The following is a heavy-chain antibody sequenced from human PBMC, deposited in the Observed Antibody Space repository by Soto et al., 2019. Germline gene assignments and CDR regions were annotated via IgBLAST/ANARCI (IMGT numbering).Heavy chain of an antibody. CDR2: ISSTSGTI. J-gene: IGHJ4*02. V-gene: IGHV3-48*02. D-gene: IGHD2-15*01. Sequence: PGGSLRLSCAASGVTFNYYSMTRVRRAPGKGLEWLSFISSTSGTIYYADSVKGRFTISRDNAKNSLYLQMNSLRDEDTAVYYCARLSVRYCSGGSCSQIDYWGQGTLVTVSS. CDR1: GVTFNYYS. CDR3: ARLSVRYCSGGSCSQIDY.